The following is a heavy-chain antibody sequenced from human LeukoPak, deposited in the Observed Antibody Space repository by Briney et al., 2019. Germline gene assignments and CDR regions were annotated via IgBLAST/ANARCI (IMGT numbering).Heavy chain of an antibody. Sequence: ASVKVSCKASGGTFSSYAISSVRPAPGQGLEWMGVFNPSGGSTSYAQKLQGRGTMTRDTSTSTVYMELSSLRSEDTAVYYCARVSDGYNDAFDIWGQGTMVIVSS. V-gene: IGHV1-46*01. D-gene: IGHD5-24*01. CDR3: ARVSDGYNDAFDI. CDR2: FNPSGGST. J-gene: IGHJ3*02. CDR1: GGTFSSYA.